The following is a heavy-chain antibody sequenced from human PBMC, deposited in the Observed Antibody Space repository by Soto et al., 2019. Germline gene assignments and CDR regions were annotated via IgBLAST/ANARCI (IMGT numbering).Heavy chain of an antibody. CDR2: IIPIFGTA. V-gene: IGHV1-69*01. CDR1: GGTFSRHA. CDR3: ARADLDYASYYGMDV. Sequence: QVQLVQSGAEVRKPGSSVKVSCKASGGTFSRHAISWVRQAPGQGLEWMGGIIPIFGTANHAQKFQGRVTIIADESTSTVYMELSSLRSEDTAMYYCARADLDYASYYGMDVWGQGTTVTVSS. J-gene: IGHJ6*02. D-gene: IGHD2-2*01.